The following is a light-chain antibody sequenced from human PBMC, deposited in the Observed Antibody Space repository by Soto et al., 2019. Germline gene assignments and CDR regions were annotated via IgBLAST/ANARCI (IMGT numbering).Light chain of an antibody. CDR1: QSVSRSY. J-gene: IGKJ3*01. V-gene: IGKV3-20*01. CDR2: GAS. CDR3: QHYRSPPPSFT. Sequence: EIVLTQSPGTLSLSPGERATLSCRASQSVSRSYLAWYQQKPGQAPRLLIYGASSRATGIPDRFSGSRSGTDFTVTISRLEPEDFAVYYCQHYRSPPPSFTFGPGTKVDIK.